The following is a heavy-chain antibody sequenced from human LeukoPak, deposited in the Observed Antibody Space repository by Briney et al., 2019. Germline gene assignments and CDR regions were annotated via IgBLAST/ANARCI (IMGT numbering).Heavy chain of an antibody. Sequence: SETLSLTCTVSGGSISSYYWSWIRQPVGKGLEWIGRIYTSGSTNYNPSLKSRVTMSVDTSKNQFSLKLSSVTAADTAVYYCARESFVLVVAQRVYYYYGMDVWGQGTTVTVSS. CDR3: ARESFVLVVAQRVYYYYGMDV. V-gene: IGHV4-4*07. D-gene: IGHD2-15*01. J-gene: IGHJ6*02. CDR2: IYTSGST. CDR1: GGSISSYY.